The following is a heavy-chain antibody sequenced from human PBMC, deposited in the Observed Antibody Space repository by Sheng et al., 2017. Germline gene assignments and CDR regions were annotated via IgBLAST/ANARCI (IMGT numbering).Heavy chain of an antibody. CDR3: ARAEGRFLEWPDAFDI. V-gene: IGHV4-34*01. J-gene: IGHJ3*02. CDR1: GGSFSGYY. Sequence: QVQLQQWGAGLLKPSETLSLTCAVYGGSFSGYYWSWIRQPPGKGLEWIGEINHSGSTNYNPSLKSRVTISVDTSKNQFSLKLSSVTAADTAVYYCARAEGRFLEWPDAFDIWGQGTMVTVSS. CDR2: INHSGST. D-gene: IGHD3-3*01.